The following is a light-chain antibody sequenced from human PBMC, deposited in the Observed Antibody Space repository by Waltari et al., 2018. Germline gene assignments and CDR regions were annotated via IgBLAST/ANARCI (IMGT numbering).Light chain of an antibody. CDR1: SSDVGSYNL. J-gene: IGLJ1*01. CDR2: EAS. V-gene: IGLV2-23*01. Sequence: QSALTQPASVSGSPGQSVTISCTGTSSDVGSYNLVSWYQQRPGKAPKLILYEASERRSGVSNRFSGSKSGNTASLTISGLQAEDEADYYCCSYPDSTPSSYVFGTRTKVTVL. CDR3: CSYPDSTPSSYV.